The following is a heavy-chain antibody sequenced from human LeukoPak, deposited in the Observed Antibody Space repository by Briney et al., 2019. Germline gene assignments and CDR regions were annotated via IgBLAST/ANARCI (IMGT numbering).Heavy chain of an antibody. CDR2: IKEDGSEK. CDR1: GFSSTGNW. CDR3: AQEGN. V-gene: IGHV3-7*01. Sequence: GGSLRLSCVVSGFSSTGNWMSWVRQAPGKGPEWVASIKEDGSEKYYGDSVSGRFTISRDNAKNSLYLQMNSLRAEDTAVYYCAQEGNWGQGTLVTVSS. J-gene: IGHJ4*02.